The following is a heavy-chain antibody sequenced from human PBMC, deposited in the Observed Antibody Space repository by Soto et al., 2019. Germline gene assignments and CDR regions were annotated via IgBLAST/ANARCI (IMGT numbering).Heavy chain of an antibody. J-gene: IGHJ4*02. CDR3: ARSRSGSWYYFDY. Sequence: SETLSLTCTVSGGSISSSLYYWGWIRQPPGKGLEWIGSIYYTGNTYYNPSLKGRVTISVDTSKNQFSLKLSFVTAADTTVYYCARSRSGSWYYFDYWGQGTLVTVSS. V-gene: IGHV4-39*01. CDR1: GGSISSSLYY. CDR2: IYYTGNT. D-gene: IGHD6-13*01.